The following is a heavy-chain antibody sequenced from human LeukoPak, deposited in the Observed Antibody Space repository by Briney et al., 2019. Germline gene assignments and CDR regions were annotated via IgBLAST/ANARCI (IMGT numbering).Heavy chain of an antibody. CDR1: GFTFSSYA. D-gene: IGHD3-22*01. Sequence: PGGSLRLSCAASGFTFSSYAMHWVRQAPGKGLEWVAVIWYDGSNKYYADSVKGRFTISRDNSKNTLYLQMNSLRAEDTAVYYCARVLPSSGYHEDYYYYGMDVWGQGTTVTVSS. V-gene: IGHV3-33*08. CDR3: ARVLPSSGYHEDYYYYGMDV. J-gene: IGHJ6*02. CDR2: IWYDGSNK.